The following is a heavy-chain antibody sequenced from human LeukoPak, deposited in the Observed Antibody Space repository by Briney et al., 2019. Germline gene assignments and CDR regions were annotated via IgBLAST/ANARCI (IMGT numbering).Heavy chain of an antibody. CDR2: ISWNSGSI. CDR1: GFTFDDYA. Sequence: GRSLRLSCAASGFTFDDYAMHWVRQAPGKGLEWVSGISWNSGSIGYADSVKGRFTISRDNAKNSLYLQMNSLRAEDTALYYCAKDMELSYYYGMDVWGQGTTVTVSS. D-gene: IGHD1-7*01. V-gene: IGHV3-9*01. J-gene: IGHJ6*02. CDR3: AKDMELSYYYGMDV.